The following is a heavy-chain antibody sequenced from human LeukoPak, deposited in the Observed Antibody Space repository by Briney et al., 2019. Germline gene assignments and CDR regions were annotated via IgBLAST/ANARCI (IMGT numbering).Heavy chain of an antibody. CDR1: GYSFTSYW. CDR3: ARNTSGWMNY. Sequence: HGGSLKISCKGSGYSFTSYWIAWVRQMPGKGLEWMGIIYPGDSATRYSPSFQGQVTISADKSISTAYLQWSSLKASDTAMYYCARNTSGWMNYWGQGTLVTVSS. CDR2: IYPGDSAT. V-gene: IGHV5-51*01. D-gene: IGHD6-19*01. J-gene: IGHJ4*02.